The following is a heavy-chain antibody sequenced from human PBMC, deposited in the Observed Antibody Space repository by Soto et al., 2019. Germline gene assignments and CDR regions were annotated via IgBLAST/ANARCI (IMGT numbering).Heavy chain of an antibody. J-gene: IGHJ6*02. CDR1: GFTFNDYA. V-gene: IGHV3-23*01. CDR2: ISGSADKT. D-gene: IGHD2-15*01. CDR3: AKDAGDFRACDCRGGSCFPDGMDV. Sequence: PGGSLRLSCVASGFTFNDYAMTWVRQAPGKGLEWVSIISGSADKTYFAESVAGRFTISRDNPKNTLYLQMNNVRAEDKAIYYCAKDAGDFRACDCRGGSCFPDGMDVWGQGTTLTVSS.